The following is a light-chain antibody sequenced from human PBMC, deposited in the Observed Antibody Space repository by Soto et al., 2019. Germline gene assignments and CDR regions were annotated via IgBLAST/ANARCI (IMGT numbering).Light chain of an antibody. V-gene: IGKV1-9*01. Sequence: IQLTQSPSSLSASVEDRVTITCQASRGISSYLAWYQQKPGKAPKLLVYSASTLQSGVPSRFSGSGSGPDFTLTISSLQPEDSATYFCQQLNSYPQTFGQGTKVDIK. CDR1: RGISSY. CDR3: QQLNSYPQT. J-gene: IGKJ1*01. CDR2: SAS.